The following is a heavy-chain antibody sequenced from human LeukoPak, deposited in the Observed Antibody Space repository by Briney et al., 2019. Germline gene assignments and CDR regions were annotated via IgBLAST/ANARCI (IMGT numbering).Heavy chain of an antibody. D-gene: IGHD3-22*01. CDR2: ISGSGDYT. CDR3: AKDSDSSGYYLDG. Sequence: GGSLRLSCAASGFTFSSYVMSWVRQAPGKGLEWVSSISGSGDYTYYADSVKGRFTISRDNAKNSLYLQMNSLRAEDTALYYCAKDSDSSGYYLDGWGQGTLVTVSS. J-gene: IGHJ4*02. V-gene: IGHV3-23*01. CDR1: GFTFSSYV.